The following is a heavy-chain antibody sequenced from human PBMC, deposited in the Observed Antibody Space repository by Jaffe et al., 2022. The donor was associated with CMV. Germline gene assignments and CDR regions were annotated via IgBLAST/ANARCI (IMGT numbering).Heavy chain of an antibody. J-gene: IGHJ4*02. V-gene: IGHV3-21*01. CDR2: ISSSSSYI. Sequence: EVQLVESGGGLVKPGGSLRLSCAASGFTFSSYSMNWVRQAPGKGLEWVSSISSSSSYIYYADSVKGRFTISRDNAKNSLYLQMNSLRAEDTAVYYCARIRGSDYYDSSGYSDYWGQGTLVTVSS. D-gene: IGHD3-22*01. CDR3: ARIRGSDYYDSSGYSDY. CDR1: GFTFSSYS.